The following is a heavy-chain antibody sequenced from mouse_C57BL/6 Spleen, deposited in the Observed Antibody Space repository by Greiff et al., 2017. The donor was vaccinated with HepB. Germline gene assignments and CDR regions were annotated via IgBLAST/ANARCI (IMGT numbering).Heavy chain of an antibody. CDR1: GYTFTSYW. D-gene: IGHD4-1*01. V-gene: IGHV1-59*01. Sequence: VQLQQPGAELVRPGTSVKLSCKASGYTFTSYWMHWVKQRPGQGLEWIGVIDPSDSYTNYNQKFKGKATLTVDTSSSTAYMQLSSLTSEDSAVYYCGRWDGYFDYWGQGTTLTVSS. CDR2: IDPSDSYT. CDR3: GRWDGYFDY. J-gene: IGHJ2*01.